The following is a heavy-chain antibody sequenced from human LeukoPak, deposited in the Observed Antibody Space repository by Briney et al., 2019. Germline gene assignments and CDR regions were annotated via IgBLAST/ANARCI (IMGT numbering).Heavy chain of an antibody. CDR3: ARDRPGINSYYYYGMDV. Sequence: GGSLRLSCAASGFTFSSYAMHWVRQAPGKGLEWVAVISYDGSNKYYADSVKGRFTISRDNSKNTLYLQMNSLRAEDTAVYYCARDRPGINSYYYYGMDVWGQGTTVTVSS. CDR1: GFTFSSYA. V-gene: IGHV3-30*04. J-gene: IGHJ6*02. CDR2: ISYDGSNK. D-gene: IGHD6-13*01.